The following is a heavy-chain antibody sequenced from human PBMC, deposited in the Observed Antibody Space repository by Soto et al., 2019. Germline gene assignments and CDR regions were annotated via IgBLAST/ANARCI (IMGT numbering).Heavy chain of an antibody. J-gene: IGHJ5*02. V-gene: IGHV1-18*01. D-gene: IGHD2-2*01. Sequence: QVHLVQSGAEVKEPGASVRVSCKTSGYTFNSYGINWVRQAPGQGLEWMGWVSSYNGDTKYTPRLQGRVTMTTDTTTNTANLELSSLMSGDTAMYYCPRGYCNSPNCSGRDWFDPWGQGTLVTVSP. CDR2: VSSYNGDT. CDR3: PRGYCNSPNCSGRDWFDP. CDR1: GYTFNSYG.